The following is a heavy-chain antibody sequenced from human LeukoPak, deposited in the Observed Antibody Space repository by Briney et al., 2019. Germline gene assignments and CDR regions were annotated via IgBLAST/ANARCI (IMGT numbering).Heavy chain of an antibody. CDR2: ISSGGSTI. J-gene: IGHJ4*02. CDR3: ARHLVVATYDY. D-gene: IGHD2-21*01. Sequence: PGGSLRLSCAASGFTFSDYYMSWIRQAPGKGLEWVSYISSGGSTIDYADSVKGRFTISRDNAKNSLYLQMNSLRAEDTAVYYCARHLVVATYDYWGQGTLVTVSS. V-gene: IGHV3-11*01. CDR1: GFTFSDYY.